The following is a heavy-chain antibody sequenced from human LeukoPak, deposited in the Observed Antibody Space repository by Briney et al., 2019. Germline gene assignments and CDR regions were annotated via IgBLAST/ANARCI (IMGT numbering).Heavy chain of an antibody. J-gene: IGHJ4*02. Sequence: GGSLRLSCGASGFTFRNYGMHWVRQAPGKGLEWVAIIRYDGSKKYYADSVKGRFTISRDNTKNSLYLQMNSLRAEDTAVFYCARDQYDTWSRRGNFDSWGQGTLVIVSS. CDR1: GFTFRNYG. CDR2: IRYDGSKK. CDR3: ARDQYDTWSRRGNFDS. D-gene: IGHD3-3*01. V-gene: IGHV3-33*01.